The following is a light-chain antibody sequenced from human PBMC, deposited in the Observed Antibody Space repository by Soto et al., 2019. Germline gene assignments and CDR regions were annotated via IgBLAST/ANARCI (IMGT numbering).Light chain of an antibody. CDR2: NNN. CDR1: SSNIGSNY. J-gene: IGLJ2*01. Sequence: QSVLTQPPSASGTPGQRVTISCSGSSSNIGSNYVYWYQHLPGTAPKLLIYNNNLRPSGVPDRFSGSKSDTSASLAISGLRSEDEADYYCEAWDDSLNGVVFGGGTKLTVL. CDR3: EAWDDSLNGVV. V-gene: IGLV1-47*02.